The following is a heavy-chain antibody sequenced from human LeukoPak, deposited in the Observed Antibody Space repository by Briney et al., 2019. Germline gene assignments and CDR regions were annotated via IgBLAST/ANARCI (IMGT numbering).Heavy chain of an antibody. D-gene: IGHD2-15*01. CDR2: INPNSGGT. V-gene: IGHV1-2*02. CDR1: GYTFTGHY. Sequence: ASVKVSCKASGYTFTGHYMHWVRQAPGQGLEWMGWINPNSGGTNYAQKFQGRVTMTRDTSISTAYMELSRLRSDDTAVYYCARLYCSGGSCYSGYYFDYWGQGTLVTVSS. CDR3: ARLYCSGGSCYSGYYFDY. J-gene: IGHJ4*02.